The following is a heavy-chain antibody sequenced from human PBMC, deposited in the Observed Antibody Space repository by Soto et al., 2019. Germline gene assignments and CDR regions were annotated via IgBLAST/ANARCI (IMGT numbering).Heavy chain of an antibody. D-gene: IGHD1-1*01. CDR1: GYAFTTYG. CDR2: ISAHNGNT. CDR3: ARGRYGDY. J-gene: IGHJ4*02. Sequence: QVHLVQSGAEVKKPGASVKVSCKGSGYAFTTYGITWVRQAPGQGLEWMGWISAHNGNTNYAQKLQVRVTVTRDTSTRTAYMELRSLRSDDTAVYDCARGRYGDYWGQGALVTVSS. V-gene: IGHV1-18*01.